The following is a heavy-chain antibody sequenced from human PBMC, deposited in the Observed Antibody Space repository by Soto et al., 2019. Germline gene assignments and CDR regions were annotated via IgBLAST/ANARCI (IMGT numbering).Heavy chain of an antibody. CDR3: VRRVDIVVGGGFAY. V-gene: IGHV1-69*06. CDR2: IIPIFGTA. D-gene: IGHD5-12*01. CDR1: GGTFSSYA. Sequence: QVQLVQSGAEVKKPGSSVKVSCKASGGTFSSYAISWVRQAPGQGLEWMGGIIPIFGTANYAPKFQGRVTINEDKSTGPAYMELSSLRSAATAVYYCVRRVDIVVGGGFAYWGQGTLVTVSA. J-gene: IGHJ4*02.